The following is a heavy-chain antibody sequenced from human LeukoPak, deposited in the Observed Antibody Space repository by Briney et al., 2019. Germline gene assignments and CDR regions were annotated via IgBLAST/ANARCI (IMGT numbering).Heavy chain of an antibody. CDR2: IYTSGST. Sequence: SETLSLTCTVSGGSISSYNWSWIRQPAGKGLEWIVRIYTSGSTNSNPSLQSRVTISVDKSKNQFSLKLSSVTAADTAVYYCARDGCSSTSCYDDYYYMDVWGKGTTVTVSS. J-gene: IGHJ6*03. CDR1: GGSISSYN. V-gene: IGHV4-4*07. CDR3: ARDGCSSTSCYDDYYYMDV. D-gene: IGHD2-2*01.